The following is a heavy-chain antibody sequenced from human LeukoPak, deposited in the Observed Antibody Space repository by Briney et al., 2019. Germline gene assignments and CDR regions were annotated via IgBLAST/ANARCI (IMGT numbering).Heavy chain of an antibody. V-gene: IGHV3-30*03. J-gene: IGHJ4*02. Sequence: GRSLRLSCAASGFTFSAYGMHWVRQAPGKGLEWVAVMSSDGSNTYYADSVRGRLTISRDNSKNTLYLQMNSLRAEDTAVYYCARGSVVVVAAKYYFDYWGQGTLVTVSS. D-gene: IGHD2-15*01. CDR3: ARGSVVVVAAKYYFDY. CDR1: GFTFSAYG. CDR2: MSSDGSNT.